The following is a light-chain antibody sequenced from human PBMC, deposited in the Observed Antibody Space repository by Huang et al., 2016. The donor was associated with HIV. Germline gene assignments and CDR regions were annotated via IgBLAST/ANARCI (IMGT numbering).Light chain of an antibody. CDR2: GAS. CDR1: QSVSSN. J-gene: IGKJ2*01. V-gene: IGKV3-15*01. CDR3: QQYNKWPMYT. Sequence: EIVMTQSPATLSVSPGERATLSCRASQSVSSNLAWYQQKPGQAPRPLIYGASTRATGIPARCSGSGSGTEFTLTISSLQSEDFAVYYCQQYNKWPMYTFGQGTKLEIK.